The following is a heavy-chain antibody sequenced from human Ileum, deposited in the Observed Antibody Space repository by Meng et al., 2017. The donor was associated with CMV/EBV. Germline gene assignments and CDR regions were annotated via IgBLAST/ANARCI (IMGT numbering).Heavy chain of an antibody. Sequence: CAVAGGSISGVGYSWTWIRQPPGKGLEWIGCMWHTGATYYNPSLKSRVTISVDRSKSQFSLNLSSVTAADTAVYYCARGSGYTYGYDYWGQGTLVTVSS. J-gene: IGHJ4*02. CDR1: GGSISGVGYS. D-gene: IGHD5-18*01. CDR3: ARGSGYTYGYDY. CDR2: MWHTGAT. V-gene: IGHV4-30-2*01.